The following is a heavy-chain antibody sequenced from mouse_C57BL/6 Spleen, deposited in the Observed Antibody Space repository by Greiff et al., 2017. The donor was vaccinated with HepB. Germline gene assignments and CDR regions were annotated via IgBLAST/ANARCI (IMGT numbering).Heavy chain of an antibody. CDR2: IRNKANGYTT. CDR1: GFTFTDYY. D-gene: IGHD6-1*02. J-gene: IGHJ3*01. V-gene: IGHV7-3*01. Sequence: EVKLVESGGGLVQPGGSLSLSCAASGFTFTDYYMSWVRQPPGKALEWLGFIRNKANGYTTEYSASVKGRFTISRDNSQSILYLQMNALRAEDSATYYCARDSYPYWFAYWGQGTPVTVSA. CDR3: ARDSYPYWFAY.